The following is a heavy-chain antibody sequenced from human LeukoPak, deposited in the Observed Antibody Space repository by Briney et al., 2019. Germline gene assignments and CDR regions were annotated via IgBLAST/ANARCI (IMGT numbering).Heavy chain of an antibody. D-gene: IGHD3-16*01. J-gene: IGHJ4*02. Sequence: GGSLRLSCAASGFTFSDCYMSWIRQAPGKGLEWVSYISSSGSTIYYADSVKGRFTISRDNAKNSLYLQMNSLRAKDTAVYYCARGHYDYVWGESKGYFDYWGQGTLVTVSS. CDR1: GFTFSDCY. CDR3: ARGHYDYVWGESKGYFDY. CDR2: ISSSGSTI. V-gene: IGHV3-11*01.